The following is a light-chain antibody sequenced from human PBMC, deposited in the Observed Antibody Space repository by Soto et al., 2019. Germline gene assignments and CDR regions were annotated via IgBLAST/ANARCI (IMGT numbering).Light chain of an antibody. J-gene: IGKJ4*01. CDR2: GAS. CDR1: QSVSSSY. CDR3: QQYGSSPLT. Sequence: EIVLTQSPGTLSLSPGERATLSCRASQSVSSSYLAWFQQKPGQAPRLLIYGASSRATGIPDRFSGSGSGTDFTLTISRREPEDFAVYYCQQYGSSPLTFGGGPRWRSN. V-gene: IGKV3-20*01.